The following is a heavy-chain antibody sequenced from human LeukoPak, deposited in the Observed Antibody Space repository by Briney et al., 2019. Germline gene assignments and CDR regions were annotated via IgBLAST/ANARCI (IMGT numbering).Heavy chain of an antibody. J-gene: IGHJ4*02. CDR1: GFTFNSYA. CDR2: ISYDGSIN. Sequence: PGRSLRLSCAASGFTFNSYAVHWVRQAPGKGLDWVAVISYDGSINFYSASVKGRFTISRDNSKNTLYLQMNSLRADDTALYFCARDRRYCSGGSCYFDYFFDYWGQGTLVTVSS. CDR3: ARDRRYCSGGSCYFDYFFDY. V-gene: IGHV3-30*04. D-gene: IGHD2-15*01.